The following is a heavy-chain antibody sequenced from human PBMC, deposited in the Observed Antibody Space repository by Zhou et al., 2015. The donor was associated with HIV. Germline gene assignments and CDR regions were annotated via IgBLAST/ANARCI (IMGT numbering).Heavy chain of an antibody. V-gene: IGHV1-69*17. D-gene: IGHD6-6*01. Sequence: QVQLVQSGTEVKKPGSSVRVSCKSSGGTFSGSEISWVRQAPGQGLEWMGGINPLFDIENYAQRFRGRVSITADRSTSTAYMELRSLTSEDTAVYYCVRDRGAARPDWRYFDLWGRGTLVTVSS. CDR3: VRDRGAARPDWRYFDL. CDR2: INPLFDIE. CDR1: GGTFSGSE. J-gene: IGHJ2*01.